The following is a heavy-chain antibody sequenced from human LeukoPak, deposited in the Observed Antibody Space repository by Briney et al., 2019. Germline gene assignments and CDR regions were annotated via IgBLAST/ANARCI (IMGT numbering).Heavy chain of an antibody. D-gene: IGHD3-22*01. CDR3: ARGSGETGGYYYVY. J-gene: IGHJ4*02. V-gene: IGHV1-69*13. Sequence: GASVKVSCKASGGSFSRYAISWVRQAPGQGLEWMGGTIPIFGTANYAQKFQGRVTITADESTRTAYMELRTLRSEDTAIYYCARGSGETGGYYYVYWGRGTPVTVSS. CDR2: TIPIFGTA. CDR1: GGSFSRYA.